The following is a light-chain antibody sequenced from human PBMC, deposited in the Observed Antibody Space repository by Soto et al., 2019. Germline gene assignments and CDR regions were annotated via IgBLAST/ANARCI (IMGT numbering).Light chain of an antibody. CDR3: QQYGSSTLT. CDR2: RAS. V-gene: IGKV3-20*01. J-gene: IGKJ4*01. Sequence: EIVFTQSPGTLSLSPGERATLSCRASQSVSSNYLAWYQQKLGKAPKLLIYRASIRETGIPDRFTGSGSGTECTLTISRLEPEDFEVYYCQQYGSSTLTFGGGTKVDIK. CDR1: QSVSSNY.